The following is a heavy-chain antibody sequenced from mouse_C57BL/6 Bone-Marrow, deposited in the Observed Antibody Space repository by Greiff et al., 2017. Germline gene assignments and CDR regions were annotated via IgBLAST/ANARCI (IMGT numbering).Heavy chain of an antibody. CDR1: GFTFSDYG. D-gene: IGHD4-1*01. CDR3: ARRAGTNYAMDY. V-gene: IGHV5-15*01. CDR2: ISNLAYSI. Sequence: EVNVVESGGGLVQPGGSLKLSCAASGFTFSDYGMAWVRQAPRKGPEWVAFISNLAYSIYYADTVTGRFTSSRENAKNTLYLEMSSLRSEDTAMYYCARRAGTNYAMDYWGQGTSVTVSS. J-gene: IGHJ4*01.